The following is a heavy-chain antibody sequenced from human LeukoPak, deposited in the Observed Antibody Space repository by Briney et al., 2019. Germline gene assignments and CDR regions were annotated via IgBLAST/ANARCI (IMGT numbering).Heavy chain of an antibody. V-gene: IGHV3-48*03. CDR1: GFTFSSYE. D-gene: IGHD1-1*01. CDR3: AKDLVQLERRKRCYMDV. CDR2: ISSSGSTT. J-gene: IGHJ6*03. Sequence: GGSLRLSCAASGFTFSSYEMNWARQAPGKGLEWVSYISSSGSTTHYADSAKGRFTISRDNAKNSLYLQMNSLRAEDTAVYYCAKDLVQLERRKRCYMDVWGKGTTVTVSS.